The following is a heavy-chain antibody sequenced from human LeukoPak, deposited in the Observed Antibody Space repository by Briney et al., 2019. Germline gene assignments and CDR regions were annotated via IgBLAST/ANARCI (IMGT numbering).Heavy chain of an antibody. CDR1: GLTLSSYW. CDR2: IKQDGSEK. CDR3: ARDEPLVVVPAAVPIFDY. Sequence: GGSLRLSCAASGLTLSSYWMSWVRQAPGKGLEWVANIKQDGSEKYYVDSVKGRFTISRDNAKNSLYLQMNSLRAEDTAVYYCARDEPLVVVPAAVPIFDYWGQGTLVTVSS. D-gene: IGHD2-2*02. J-gene: IGHJ4*02. V-gene: IGHV3-7*01.